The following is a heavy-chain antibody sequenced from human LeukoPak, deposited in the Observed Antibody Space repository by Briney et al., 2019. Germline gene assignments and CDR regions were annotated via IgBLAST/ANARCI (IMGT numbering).Heavy chain of an antibody. CDR3: ARRDGYNGNYYFDS. V-gene: IGHV3-23*01. CDR1: GFTFSSYA. J-gene: IGHJ4*02. CDR2: ISCSGSST. D-gene: IGHD5-24*01. Sequence: GGTLRLSCAASGFTFSSYAMSWVRQAPGKGLEWVSVISCSGSSTYYADSVKGRFTISRDNSKNTLYLQMHSLRAEDTAVYYCARRDGYNGNYYFDSWGQGTLVTVSA.